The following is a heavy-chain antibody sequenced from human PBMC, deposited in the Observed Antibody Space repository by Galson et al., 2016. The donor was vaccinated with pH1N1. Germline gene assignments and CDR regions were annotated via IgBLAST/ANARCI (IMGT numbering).Heavy chain of an antibody. V-gene: IGHV4-31*03. J-gene: IGHJ4*02. CDR2: IYYIGST. Sequence: TLSLTCSVSGGSVRSGGQYWTWIRQVPGKGLEWIGFIYYIGSTGYNPSLKSRVSMSLDMSKKQFSLHLRSVTAADTAVDYCARNAWDGSGLNYFDSWGQGILVSVSS. CDR3: ARNAWDGSGLNYFDS. CDR1: GGSVRSGGQY. D-gene: IGHD3-22*01.